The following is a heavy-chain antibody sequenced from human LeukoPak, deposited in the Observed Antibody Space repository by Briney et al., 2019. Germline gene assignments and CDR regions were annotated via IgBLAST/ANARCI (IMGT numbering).Heavy chain of an antibody. CDR1: GFTFSNYG. CDR3: AKNLLGSESVSRHFDL. Sequence: AVSLRLSCAASGFTFSNYGMSWVPQAPGKGRAWVSSINGSGGSTLVDSVKDRFTISRDNSKNTLYLQMNSLRADDTAVYFCAKNLLGSESVSRHFDLWGRGTLVTVSS. J-gene: IGHJ2*01. CDR2: INGSGGST. D-gene: IGHD1-26*01. V-gene: IGHV3-23*01.